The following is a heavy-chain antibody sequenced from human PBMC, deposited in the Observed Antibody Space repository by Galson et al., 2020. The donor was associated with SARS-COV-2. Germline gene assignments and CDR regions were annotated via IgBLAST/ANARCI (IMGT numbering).Heavy chain of an antibody. CDR3: AKDGSRYGSVWTLGQYY. D-gene: IGHD6-19*01. CDR2: MSYDGNKK. V-gene: IGHV3-30*18. CDR1: SYYA. J-gene: IGHJ4*02. Sequence: SYYAIHWFLQAPGKGLEWVTFMSYDGNKKYYADSVKGRFTISRDNSKNTLYLQMNSLRVEDTAVYFCAKDGSRYGSVWTLGQYYWGQGTLVTVSS.